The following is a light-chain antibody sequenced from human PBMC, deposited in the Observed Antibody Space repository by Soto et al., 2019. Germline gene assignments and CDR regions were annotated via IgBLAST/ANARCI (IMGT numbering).Light chain of an antibody. J-gene: IGLJ3*02. V-gene: IGLV2-11*01. CDR2: DVT. CDR3: CSYAGAFTWV. Sequence: QSALTQPRSVSGSPGQSVTISCTGTSSDVGGYNYVSWYQQHPGKAPKLIIYDVTKRPSGVPDRVSGSKSGNTASLTISGFQAEDEADYYCCSYAGAFTWVFGGGTKLTVL. CDR1: SSDVGGYNY.